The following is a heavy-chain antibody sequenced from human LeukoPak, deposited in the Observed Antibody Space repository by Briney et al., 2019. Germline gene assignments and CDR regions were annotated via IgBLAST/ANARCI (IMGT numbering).Heavy chain of an antibody. V-gene: IGHV3-23*01. CDR2: LTASGGST. J-gene: IGHJ5*01. D-gene: IGHD2-2*01. CDR1: GFTFSNYA. CDR3: AKRLNYCSSRCCLDS. Sequence: GWSLTLSCAASGFTFSNYAMSWVRQAPGKGMEWLSSLTASGGSTYSADSVKGRFTISRDNSKNTLYLQMNSLRAEDTAVYHCAKRLNYCSSRCCLDSWGKGTLVTVSS.